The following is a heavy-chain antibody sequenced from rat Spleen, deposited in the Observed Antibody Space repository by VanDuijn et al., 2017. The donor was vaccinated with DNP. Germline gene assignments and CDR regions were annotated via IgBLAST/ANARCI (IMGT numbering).Heavy chain of an antibody. J-gene: IGHJ1*01. V-gene: IGHV3-1*01. D-gene: IGHD1-11*01. CDR2: ISYSGST. CDR1: GYSITSNY. CDR3: ARGLNYGGYIYSWYFDF. Sequence: EVQLQESGPGLVKPSQSLSLTCSVTGYSITSNYLGWIRKFPGNKMEYIGHISYSGSTNYNPSLKSRFSITRDTSKNQFFLQLNSVTTEDTATYYCARGLNYGGYIYSWYFDFWGPGTLVTVSS.